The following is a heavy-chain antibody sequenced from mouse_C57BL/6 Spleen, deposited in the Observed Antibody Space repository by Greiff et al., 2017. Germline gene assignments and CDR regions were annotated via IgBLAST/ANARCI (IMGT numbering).Heavy chain of an antibody. D-gene: IGHD2-5*01. V-gene: IGHV1-50*01. CDR1: GYTFTSYW. CDR3: ARNTSYSNYVNFDD. CDR2: IDPSDSYT. Sequence: QVQLQQPGAELVKPGASVKLSCKASGYTFTSYWMQWVKQRPGQGLEWIGEIDPSDSYTNYNQKFKGKATLTVDTSSSTAYMQLSSLTSEDSAVYYCARNTSYSNYVNFDDWGQGTTLTVSS. J-gene: IGHJ2*01.